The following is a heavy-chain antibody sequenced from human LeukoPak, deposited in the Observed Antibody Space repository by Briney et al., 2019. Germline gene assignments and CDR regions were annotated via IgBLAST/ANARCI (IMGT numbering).Heavy chain of an antibody. D-gene: IGHD3-3*01. CDR1: GYTFTGYY. CDR3: ARDLKLRFLEWLGGFAY. V-gene: IGHV1-2*02. J-gene: IGHJ4*02. Sequence: GASVKVSCKASGYTFTGYYMHWVRQAPGQGLEGMGWINPNSGGTNYSQKFQGRVTMTRDTSISTDYMELSRLRYDDTAVYYCARDLKLRFLEWLGGFAYWGQGTLVTVSS. CDR2: INPNSGGT.